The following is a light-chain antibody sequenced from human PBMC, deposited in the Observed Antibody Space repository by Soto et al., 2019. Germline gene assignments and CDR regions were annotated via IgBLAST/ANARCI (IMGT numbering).Light chain of an antibody. CDR2: GVT. V-gene: IGLV2-14*01. J-gene: IGLJ1*01. Sequence: QSLLSRPPSVCGSPGQSITISCTGTSSDVGGYNYVSWYQQYPGKAPKLMIYGVTNRPSGVSNRFSGYKNGNTASLTISGLQAEDEAYYYCFSHRSGDSHVFGTGTKVTV. CDR3: FSHRSGDSHV. CDR1: SSDVGGYNY.